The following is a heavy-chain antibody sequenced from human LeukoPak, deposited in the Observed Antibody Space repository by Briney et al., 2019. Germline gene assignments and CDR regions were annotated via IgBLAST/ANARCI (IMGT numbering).Heavy chain of an antibody. CDR3: SRESGAFCPFGY. Sequence: SETLSLSCIVSNGSIGGNYWSWIRQPPGKGLEWIGYIYSSGSTNYNPSLKSRVAMSLDKSKNHLSLNLTSVTAADTAVYYCSRESGAFCPFGYWGQGTLVTVSS. CDR2: IYSSGST. CDR1: NGSIGGNY. D-gene: IGHD1-26*01. J-gene: IGHJ4*02. V-gene: IGHV4-59*12.